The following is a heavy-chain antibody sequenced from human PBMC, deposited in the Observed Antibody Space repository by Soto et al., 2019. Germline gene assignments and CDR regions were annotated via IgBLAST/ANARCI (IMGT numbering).Heavy chain of an antibody. Sequence: GGSLRLSCAASGFTFSSYGMHWVRQAPGKGLEWVAVISYDGSNKYYADSVKGRFTISRDNSKNTLYLQMNSLRAEDTAVYYCAKLIAVRPADDYYYYGMDVWGQGTTVTVSS. J-gene: IGHJ6*02. CDR2: ISYDGSNK. CDR3: AKLIAVRPADDYYYYGMDV. V-gene: IGHV3-30*18. D-gene: IGHD6-6*01. CDR1: GFTFSSYG.